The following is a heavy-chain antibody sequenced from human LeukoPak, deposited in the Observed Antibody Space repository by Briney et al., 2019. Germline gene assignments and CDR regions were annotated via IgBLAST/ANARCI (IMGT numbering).Heavy chain of an antibody. CDR2: IYYSGSS. Sequence: SETLSLTCTVSSDXFSSYYWSWIRQPPGKGLEWIGYIYYSGSSNYNPSLKSRVTISVDTSKSQFSLKVSSVTAADTAVYYCARTEYYFDHWGQGTLVTVSS. CDR1: SDXFSSYY. V-gene: IGHV4-59*01. J-gene: IGHJ4*02. D-gene: IGHD1-14*01. CDR3: ARTEYYFDH.